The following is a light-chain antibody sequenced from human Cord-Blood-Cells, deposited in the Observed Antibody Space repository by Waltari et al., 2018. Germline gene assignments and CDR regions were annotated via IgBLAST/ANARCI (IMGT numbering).Light chain of an antibody. CDR2: YAA. CDR1: QGISSA. V-gene: IGKV1-13*02. J-gene: IGKJ4*01. Sequence: AIQLTQPPSSLSASLGDRVTITCRARQGISSALAWYQQKPGNAPTLRIYYAASLERGVPARFSGSGSGAECTLTICSLQPEDFATYYCQRFKSYPLTGGGRTKVEI. CDR3: QRFKSYPLT.